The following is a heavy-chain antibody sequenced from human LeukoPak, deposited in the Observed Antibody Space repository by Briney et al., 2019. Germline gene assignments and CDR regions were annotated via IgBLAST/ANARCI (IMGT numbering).Heavy chain of an antibody. J-gene: IGHJ3*02. CDR1: GYTVTSYD. CDR3: ARGGGSSTADAFDI. V-gene: IGHV1-8*03. CDR2: MNPNSGNT. Sequence: ASVKVSCKASGYTVTSYDINWVRQATGQGLEWMGWMNPNSGNTGYAQKFQGRVTITRNTSISTAYMELSSLRSEDTAVYYCARGGGSSTADAFDIWGQGTMVTVSS. D-gene: IGHD2-2*01.